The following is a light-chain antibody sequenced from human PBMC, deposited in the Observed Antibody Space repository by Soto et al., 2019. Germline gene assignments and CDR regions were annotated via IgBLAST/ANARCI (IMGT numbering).Light chain of an antibody. V-gene: IGLV2-14*01. Sequence: QSVLTQPASVSGSPGQSITISCSGFSSDVGDYNYVSWYQQHAGKVPKLIIYEVTNRPLGVSSRFSGSKSGYTASLTISGLQTDDEADYYCSSYTSSNVFGTGTKVTVL. CDR2: EVT. CDR1: SSDVGDYNY. CDR3: SSYTSSNV. J-gene: IGLJ1*01.